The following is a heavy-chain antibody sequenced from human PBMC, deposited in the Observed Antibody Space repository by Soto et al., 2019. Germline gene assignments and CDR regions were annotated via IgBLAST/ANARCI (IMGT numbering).Heavy chain of an antibody. D-gene: IGHD3-10*01. CDR1: GFNFNDYG. Sequence: GGSLRLSCAASGFNFNDYGMHWVRQAPGKGLEWVSSISWNSVSIGYADSVKGRFTISRDNAKNSLYLQMNSLRAEDTALYYCAKDMENGYNPYYYYGMDVWGKGTTVNVS. J-gene: IGHJ6*04. CDR2: ISWNSVSI. CDR3: AKDMENGYNPYYYYGMDV. V-gene: IGHV3-9*01.